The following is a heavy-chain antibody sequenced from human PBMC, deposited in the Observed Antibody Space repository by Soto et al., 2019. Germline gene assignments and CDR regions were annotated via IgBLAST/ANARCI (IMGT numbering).Heavy chain of an antibody. Sequence: SLRISFSASGFTFNDYAMHWVRQAPGKGLEWVSGISWNSGSIGYADSVKGRFTISGDNAKNSLYLQMNSLRAEDTALYYCAKDNRAVAGYYFDYWGQGTLVTVSS. CDR1: GFTFNDYA. CDR3: AKDNRAVAGYYFDY. D-gene: IGHD6-19*01. CDR2: ISWNSGSI. J-gene: IGHJ4*02. V-gene: IGHV3-9*01.